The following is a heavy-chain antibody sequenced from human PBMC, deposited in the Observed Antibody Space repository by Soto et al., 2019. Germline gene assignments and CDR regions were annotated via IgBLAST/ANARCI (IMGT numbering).Heavy chain of an antibody. CDR3: ARQTLQTGYYGEKRYYFDV. Sequence: HLQLQESGPGLVKPSETLSLTCTVSGASISSSDYHWGWIRQPPGKGLEWIGNLFYSGTSYDNPSLRGRVTLFADTSNNHFSLRMTSVTAADTAVYYCARQTLQTGYYGEKRYYFDVWGQGTQVTVSS. J-gene: IGHJ4*02. CDR2: LFYSGTS. CDR1: GASISSSDYH. V-gene: IGHV4-39*01. D-gene: IGHD3-9*01.